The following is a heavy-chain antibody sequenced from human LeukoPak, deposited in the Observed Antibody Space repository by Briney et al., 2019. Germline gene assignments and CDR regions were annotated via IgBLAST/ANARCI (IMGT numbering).Heavy chain of an antibody. CDR1: GFTFSSYS. CDR3: ATNPYGDYPLNY. V-gene: IGHV3-21*01. D-gene: IGHD4-17*01. CDR2: ISSSSSYI. Sequence: GGSLRLSCAASGFTFSSYSMNWVRQAPGKGLEWVSSISSSSSYIYYADSVKGRFTISRDNAKNSLYLQMKSLRAEVTAVYYCATNPYGDYPLNYWGQGTLVTVSS. J-gene: IGHJ4*02.